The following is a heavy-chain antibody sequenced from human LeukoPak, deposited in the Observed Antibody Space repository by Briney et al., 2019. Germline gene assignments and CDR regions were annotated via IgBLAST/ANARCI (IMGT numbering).Heavy chain of an antibody. V-gene: IGHV4-61*01. J-gene: IGHJ4*02. CDR3: ARQYSSNWYTY. CDR2: IYYSGST. CDR1: CGSVSSGSYY. Sequence: PSETLSLTCTVSCGSVSSGSYYWSWIRQPPGKGLEWIGSIYYSGSTNYNPSLKSRVTVSVDTSKNQFSLKLNSVTAADTAVYYWARQYSSNWYTYWGQGTLVTVSS. D-gene: IGHD6-13*01.